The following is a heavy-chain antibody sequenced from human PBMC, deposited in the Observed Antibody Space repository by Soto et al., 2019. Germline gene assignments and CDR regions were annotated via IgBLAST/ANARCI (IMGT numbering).Heavy chain of an antibody. CDR1: GGSINSGGYS. V-gene: IGHV4-30-2*01. J-gene: IGHJ5*02. D-gene: IGHD3-22*01. Sequence: QLHLQESGSGLVKPSQTLSLTCTVSGGSINSGGYSWTWIRQPPGKGLEWIGFIYHTGTTYYNPSLKSRVTISVDRSKNQFSLKLNSVTAADTAMYYCARGVNYYDSSGSSWFDPWGQGALVTVSS. CDR2: IYHTGTT. CDR3: ARGVNYYDSSGSSWFDP.